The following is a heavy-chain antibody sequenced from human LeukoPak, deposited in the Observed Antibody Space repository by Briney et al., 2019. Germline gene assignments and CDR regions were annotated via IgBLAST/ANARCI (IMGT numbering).Heavy chain of an antibody. V-gene: IGHV4-61*09. D-gene: IGHD2-15*01. CDR3: ARALHGSVDAFDI. CDR2: IYTSGST. CDR1: GGSISSGSYY. Sequence: PSQTLSLTCSVSGGSISSGSYYWSWIRQPAGKGLEWIGHIYTSGSTNYNPSLKSRLTISVNTSKNQFSLKLSSVTAADTAVYYCARALHGSVDAFDIWGQGTMVTVSS. J-gene: IGHJ3*02.